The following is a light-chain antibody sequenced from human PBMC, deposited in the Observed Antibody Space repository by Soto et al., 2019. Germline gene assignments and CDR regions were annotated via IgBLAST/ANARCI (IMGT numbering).Light chain of an antibody. CDR3: QQYGSSPWT. V-gene: IGKV3-20*01. CDR1: QSVSSSY. Sequence: EIVLTQSPGTLSLSPGERATLSCRASQSVSSSYLAWYQQKPGQAPRLLIYGELSRATGIPDRFSGSGSGTDFTLTISRLEPEDFAVYYCQQYGSSPWTFGQGTKVEIK. J-gene: IGKJ1*01. CDR2: GEL.